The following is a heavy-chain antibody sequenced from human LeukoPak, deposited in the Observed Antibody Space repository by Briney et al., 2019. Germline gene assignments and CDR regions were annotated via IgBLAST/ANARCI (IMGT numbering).Heavy chain of an antibody. CDR3: ARGITQFWSGYSIYYYYMDV. CDR1: GFTFSSYW. Sequence: GGSLRLSCAASGFTFSSYWMSWVRQAPGKGLEWVANIKQDGSEKYYVDSVKGRFTISRDNAKNSLYLQMNSLRAEDTAVYYCARGITQFWSGYSIYYYYMDVWGKGTTVTVSS. D-gene: IGHD3-3*01. V-gene: IGHV3-7*01. J-gene: IGHJ6*03. CDR2: IKQDGSEK.